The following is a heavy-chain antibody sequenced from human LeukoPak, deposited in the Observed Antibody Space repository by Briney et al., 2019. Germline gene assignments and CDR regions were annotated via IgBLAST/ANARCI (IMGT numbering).Heavy chain of an antibody. CDR1: GFTFSSCA. Sequence: GGSLRLSCAASGFTFSSCAMSWVRQAPGKGLEWVSAISGSGGSTYYADSVKGRFTISRDNSKNTLYLQMNSLRAEDTAVYYCAKDRKLGIAAAGRLDYWGQGTLVTVSS. CDR2: ISGSGGST. CDR3: AKDRKLGIAAAGRLDY. D-gene: IGHD6-13*01. V-gene: IGHV3-23*01. J-gene: IGHJ4*02.